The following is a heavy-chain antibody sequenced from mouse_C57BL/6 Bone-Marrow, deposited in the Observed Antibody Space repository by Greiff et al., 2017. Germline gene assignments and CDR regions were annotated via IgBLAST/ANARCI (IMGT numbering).Heavy chain of an antibody. CDR1: GYTFTDYY. D-gene: IGHD1-1*01. CDR2: INPYNGGT. V-gene: IGHV1-19*01. J-gene: IGHJ2*01. CDR3: ARPPYYYGSTYYFDY. Sequence: VQLQQSGPVLVKPGASVKMSCKASGYTFTDYYMNWVQQSHGKSLEWIGVINPYNGGTSYNQKFKGKATLTVDKSSSTAYMELNSLTSEDSAVYYIARPPYYYGSTYYFDYWGQGTTLTVAA.